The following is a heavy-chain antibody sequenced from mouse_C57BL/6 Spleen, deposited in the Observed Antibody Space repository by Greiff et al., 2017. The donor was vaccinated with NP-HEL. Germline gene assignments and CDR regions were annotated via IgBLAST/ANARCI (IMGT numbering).Heavy chain of an antibody. CDR2: ISYDGSN. Sequence: DVKLQESGPGLVKPSQSLSLTCSVTGYSITSGYYWNWIRQFPGNKLEWMGYISYDGSNNYNPSLKNRISITRDTSKNQFFLKLNSVTTEDTATYYCAREENWSFDYWGQGTTLTVSS. CDR3: AREENWSFDY. D-gene: IGHD4-1*01. CDR1: GYSITSGYY. V-gene: IGHV3-6*01. J-gene: IGHJ2*01.